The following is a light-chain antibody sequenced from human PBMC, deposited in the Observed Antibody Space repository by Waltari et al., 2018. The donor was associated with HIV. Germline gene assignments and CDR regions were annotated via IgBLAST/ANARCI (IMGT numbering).Light chain of an antibody. V-gene: IGLV1-44*01. Sequence: QSVLTQTPSLSGTPGQRVTISCSGGYSNIGSNTVNWYQQFPGTAPRLLIYSNKQSPSGFPDRFSGSKSGTSASLVISELQSQDEADYHCAAWDDSLHGELFGGGTKLTVL. CDR2: SNK. CDR1: YSNIGSNT. CDR3: AAWDDSLHGEL. J-gene: IGLJ2*01.